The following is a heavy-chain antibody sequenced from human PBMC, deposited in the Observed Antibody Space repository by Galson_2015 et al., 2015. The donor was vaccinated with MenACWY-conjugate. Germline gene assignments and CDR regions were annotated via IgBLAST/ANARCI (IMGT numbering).Heavy chain of an antibody. CDR3: ARHRRVSGYYCFDY. V-gene: IGHV5-51*01. CDR2: IYPGGSET. CDR1: GYTFSDYW. Sequence: QSGAEVKKPGESLKISCTGSGYTFSDYWIGWVRQMPGKGLECMGIIYPGGSETRYSPSFQGQVTISGDKSISTAYLQWSSLKASDTAIYYCARHRRVSGYYCFDYWGQGTLVTVSS. D-gene: IGHD5-12*01. J-gene: IGHJ4*02.